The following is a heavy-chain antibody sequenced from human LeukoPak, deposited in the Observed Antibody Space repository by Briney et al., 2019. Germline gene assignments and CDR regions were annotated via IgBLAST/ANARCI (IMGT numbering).Heavy chain of an antibody. CDR1: GYTFTSYY. D-gene: IGHD3-16*01. V-gene: IGHV1-46*01. J-gene: IGHJ5*02. CDR3: ARSLTRRGWFDP. Sequence: GASVKVSCKASGYTFTSYYMHWVRQAPGQGLKWMGIINPSGGSTSYAQKFQGRVTMTRDTSTSTVYMELSSLRSEDTAVYYCARSLTRRGWFDPWGQGTLVTVSS. CDR2: INPSGGST.